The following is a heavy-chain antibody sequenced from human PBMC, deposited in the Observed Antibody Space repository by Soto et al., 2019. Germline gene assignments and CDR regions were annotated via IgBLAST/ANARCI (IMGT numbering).Heavy chain of an antibody. Sequence: EVQLLESGGGLVQPGGSLRLSCAASGFTFSSYAMSWVRQAPGKGLEWVSAISGSGGSTYFADSVKGRFTISRDNSKNTLYLQMNSLRAEDTAVYYCAKAGQMTTVPGGYWGQGTLVTVSS. J-gene: IGHJ4*02. CDR2: ISGSGGST. CDR1: GFTFSSYA. V-gene: IGHV3-23*01. CDR3: AKAGQMTTVPGGY. D-gene: IGHD4-4*01.